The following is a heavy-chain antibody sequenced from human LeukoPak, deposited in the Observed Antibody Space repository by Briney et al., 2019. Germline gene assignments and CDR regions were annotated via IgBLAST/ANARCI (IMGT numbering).Heavy chain of an antibody. V-gene: IGHV4-34*01. J-gene: IGHJ4*02. CDR2: INHSGST. D-gene: IGHD2-21*02. CDR1: GGSFSGYY. Sequence: SETLSLTCAVYGGSFSGYYWSWIRQPPGKGLEWIGEINHSGSTNYNPSLKSRVTISVDTSKNQFSLKLSSVTAADTAVYYCARRGVGDQSGSDYWGQETLVTVSS. CDR3: ARRGVGDQSGSDY.